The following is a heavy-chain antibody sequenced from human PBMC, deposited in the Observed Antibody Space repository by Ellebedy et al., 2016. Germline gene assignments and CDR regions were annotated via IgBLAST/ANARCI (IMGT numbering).Heavy chain of an antibody. CDR2: VYSSGST. J-gene: IGHJ4*02. V-gene: IGHV4-4*07. CDR1: GDSITTYY. Sequence: SETLSLXCTVSGDSITTYYWSWIRQSAGKGLEWIGRVYSSGSTNYNPSLKSRVTVSVDTSKNQFSLKVISVTAADTAVYYCARGRDYSGNSGFSDYWGQGTLVTVSS. D-gene: IGHD4-23*01. CDR3: ARGRDYSGNSGFSDY.